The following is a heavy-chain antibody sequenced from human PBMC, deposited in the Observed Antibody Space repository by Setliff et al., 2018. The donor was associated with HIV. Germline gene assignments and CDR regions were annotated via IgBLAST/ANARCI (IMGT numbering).Heavy chain of an antibody. V-gene: IGHV1-18*01. CDR3: ARDVAYTGYNSDS. CDR2: ISASNGQT. J-gene: IGHJ5*01. Sequence: GASVKVSCKASGYRFTSYHISWVRQAPGQGLEWLGRISASNGQTDYGHNYQGRLSMTTDSSTTTAYMELASLRIDDTAVYYCARDVAYTGYNSDSWGQGTQVTVSS. D-gene: IGHD5-18*01. CDR1: GYRFTSYH.